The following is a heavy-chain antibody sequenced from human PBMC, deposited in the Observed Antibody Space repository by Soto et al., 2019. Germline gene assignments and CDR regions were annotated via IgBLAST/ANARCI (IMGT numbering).Heavy chain of an antibody. D-gene: IGHD3-10*02. CDR1: GYTFTTYD. J-gene: IGHJ6*01. CDR3: GRDPYNVLRVNARTLYGRDV. CDR2: ISTYNGNT. V-gene: IGHV1-18*01. Sequence: QVQLVQSGAEVKKPGASVKVSCKASGYTFTTYDISWVRQAPGQGLEWMGRISTYNGNTNYPQSLQGRLTMTTDTSANTAYMELGSLRSEDAAVYYCGRDPYNVLRVNARTLYGRDVW.